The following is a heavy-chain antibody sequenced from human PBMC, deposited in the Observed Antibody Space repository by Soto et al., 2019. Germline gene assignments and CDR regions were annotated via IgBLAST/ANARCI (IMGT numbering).Heavy chain of an antibody. Sequence: QVQLVESGGGVVQPGRSLRLSCAASGFTFSSYAMHWVRQAPGKGLEWVAVISYDGSNKYYADSVKGRFTISRDNSKNPLYLQMNSLRAEDTAVYYCARDGFAVAHPSEVWHNWFDPWGQGTLVTVSS. CDR1: GFTFSSYA. J-gene: IGHJ5*02. CDR3: ARDGFAVAHPSEVWHNWFDP. V-gene: IGHV3-30-3*01. CDR2: ISYDGSNK. D-gene: IGHD6-19*01.